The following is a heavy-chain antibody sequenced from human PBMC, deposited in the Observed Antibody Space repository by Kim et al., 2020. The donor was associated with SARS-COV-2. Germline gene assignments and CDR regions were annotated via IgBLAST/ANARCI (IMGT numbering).Heavy chain of an antibody. CDR3: AREGAYDILTGHYWGGFDY. D-gene: IGHD3-9*01. Sequence: GGSLRLSCAASGFTFSSYGMHWVRQAPGKGLEWVAVIWYDGSNKYYADSVKGRFTISRDNSKNTLYLQMNSLRAEDTAVYYCAREGAYDILTGHYWGGFDYWGQGNLVTVSS. V-gene: IGHV3-33*01. CDR1: GFTFSSYG. J-gene: IGHJ4*02. CDR2: IWYDGSNK.